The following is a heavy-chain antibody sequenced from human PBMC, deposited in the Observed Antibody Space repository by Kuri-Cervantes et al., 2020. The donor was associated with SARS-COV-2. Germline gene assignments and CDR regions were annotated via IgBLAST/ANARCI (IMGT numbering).Heavy chain of an antibody. V-gene: IGHV4-30-4*08. Sequence: SETLSLTCTVSGGSISSGDYYWSWIRQPPGKGLEWIGYIYYSGSTYYNPSLKSRVTISVDTSKNQFSLKLSSVTAADTAVYYCAREWGGSYYYFDYWGQGTLVTVSS. CDR2: IYYSGST. CDR1: GGSISSGDYY. J-gene: IGHJ4*01. CDR3: AREWGGSYYYFDY. D-gene: IGHD1-26*01.